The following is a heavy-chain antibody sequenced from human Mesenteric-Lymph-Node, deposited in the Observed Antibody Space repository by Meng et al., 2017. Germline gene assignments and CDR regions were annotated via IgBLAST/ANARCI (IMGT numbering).Heavy chain of an antibody. J-gene: IGHJ6*02. CDR2: IYNSGNT. V-gene: IGHV4-38-2*02. CDR1: GYSISSGYY. CDR3: ARVYRFYDSRGYFPHYYYGMDV. D-gene: IGHD3-22*01. Sequence: SETLSLTCTVSGYSISSGYYWGWIRQPPGKGLEWIGSIYNSGNTYYYPSLKSRVAISIDTSKNQFSLNLSSVTAADTAVYYCARVYRFYDSRGYFPHYYYGMDVWGQGTSVTVSS.